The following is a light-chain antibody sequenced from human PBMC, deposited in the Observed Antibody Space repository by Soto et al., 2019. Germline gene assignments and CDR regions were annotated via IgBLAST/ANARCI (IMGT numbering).Light chain of an antibody. V-gene: IGLV2-14*01. CDR1: SSDVGGYNY. CDR3: SSYTSSSTKV. Sequence: QSALTQPASVSGSPGQSITISCTGTSSDVGGYNYVSWYQQHPGKAPKLMIYEVSNRPSGVSNRFSGSKSGNTASLTISGLQAEDEAEYCSSYTSSSTKVFGTGTKVTGL. CDR2: EVS. J-gene: IGLJ1*01.